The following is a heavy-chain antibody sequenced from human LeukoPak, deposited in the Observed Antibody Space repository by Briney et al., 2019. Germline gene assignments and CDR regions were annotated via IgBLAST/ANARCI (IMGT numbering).Heavy chain of an antibody. J-gene: IGHJ6*02. Sequence: PSETLSLTCAVYGGSFSGYYWSWIRQPPGKGLEWIGYIYYSGSTYYNPSLKSRVTISVDTSKNQFSLKLSSVTAADTAVYYCARDGVVPAASYYYGMDVWGQGTTVTVSS. V-gene: IGHV4-30-4*08. CDR2: IYYSGST. CDR1: GGSFSGYY. CDR3: ARDGVVPAASYYYGMDV. D-gene: IGHD2-2*01.